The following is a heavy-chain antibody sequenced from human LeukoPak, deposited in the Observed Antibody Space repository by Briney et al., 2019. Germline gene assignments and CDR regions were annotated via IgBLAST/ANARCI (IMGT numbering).Heavy chain of an antibody. Sequence: GGSLRLSCSASGFAFSAYAMHWVRQAPGKGLEWVAVISYDGSNKYYADSVKGRFTISRDNSKNTLYLQMNSLRAEDTAVYYCAKVLGYCSSTSCYIRTAYYGMDVWGQGTTVTVSS. D-gene: IGHD2-2*02. V-gene: IGHV3-30*04. CDR2: ISYDGSNK. CDR1: GFAFSAYA. CDR3: AKVLGYCSSTSCYIRTAYYGMDV. J-gene: IGHJ6*02.